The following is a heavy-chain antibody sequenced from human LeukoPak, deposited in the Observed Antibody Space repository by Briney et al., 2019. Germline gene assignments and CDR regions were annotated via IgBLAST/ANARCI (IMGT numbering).Heavy chain of an antibody. CDR3: ARGVTRFDP. Sequence: SETLSLTCTVPGASISSGEYYWSWIRQPAGKGLEWIGRIYTSGSTNYNPSLKSRVTMSVDTSKNQFSLKLSSVTAADTAVYYCARGVTRFDPWGQGTLVTVSS. CDR1: GASISSGEYY. CDR2: IYTSGST. J-gene: IGHJ5*02. V-gene: IGHV4-61*02.